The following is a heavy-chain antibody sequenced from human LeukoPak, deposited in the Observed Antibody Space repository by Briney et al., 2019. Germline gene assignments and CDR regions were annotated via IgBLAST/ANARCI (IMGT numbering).Heavy chain of an antibody. V-gene: IGHV3-33*01. J-gene: IGHJ4*02. CDR1: GFTFRSYG. CDR3: ASDGIAVDRGIGYFDY. Sequence: GKSLRLSCAASGFTFRSYGMHWVRQAPGKGLEWVAVIWYDGSNKYYADSVKGRFTVSRDNSENTLYLQMNSLRAEDTALYYCASDGIAVDRGIGYFDYWGQGTLVTVSS. D-gene: IGHD6-13*01. CDR2: IWYDGSNK.